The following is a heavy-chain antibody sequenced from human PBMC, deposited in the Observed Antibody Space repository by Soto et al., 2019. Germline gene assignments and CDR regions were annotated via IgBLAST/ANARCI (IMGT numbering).Heavy chain of an antibody. V-gene: IGHV3-23*01. Sequence: EVQLWESGGGLVQPGGSLRLSCAASGFTFSSFTMRWVRQAPGKGLEWVSGITGSGDKTSYGDSVKGRFTISRDNSKNTLFLQMNSLRAEDTAVYYCAKDLASSGHYAFDYWGQGALVTVSS. D-gene: IGHD3-22*01. CDR3: AKDLASSGHYAFDY. J-gene: IGHJ4*02. CDR1: GFTFSSFT. CDR2: ITGSGDKT.